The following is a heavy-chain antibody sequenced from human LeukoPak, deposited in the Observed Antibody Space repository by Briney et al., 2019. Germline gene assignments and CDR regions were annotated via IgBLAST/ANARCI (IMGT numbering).Heavy chain of an antibody. V-gene: IGHV3-64*01. CDR3: ARGFVLGAAKNYFDY. J-gene: IGHJ4*02. CDR1: GFTFSSYA. D-gene: IGHD2-21*02. Sequence: PGGSLRLSCAASGFTFSSYAMHWVRQAPGKGLEYVSAISSNGGSTYYANSVKGRFTISRDNSKNTLSLQMNSLRAEDTALYYCARGFVLGAAKNYFDYWGQGALVTVSS. CDR2: ISSNGGST.